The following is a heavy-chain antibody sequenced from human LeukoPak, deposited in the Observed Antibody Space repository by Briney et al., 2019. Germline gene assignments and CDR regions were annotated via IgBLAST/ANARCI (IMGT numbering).Heavy chain of an antibody. J-gene: IGHJ6*02. V-gene: IGHV4-39*07. CDR1: GGSISSSSYY. D-gene: IGHD3-3*01. CDR3: ARGPLGDFWSGYYSDGMDV. Sequence: SETLSLTCTVSGGSISSSSYYWGWIRQPPGKGLEWIGSIYYSGSTNYNPSLKSRVTISVDTSKNQFSLKLSSVTAADTAVYYCARGPLGDFWSGYYSDGMDVWGQGTTVTVSS. CDR2: IYYSGST.